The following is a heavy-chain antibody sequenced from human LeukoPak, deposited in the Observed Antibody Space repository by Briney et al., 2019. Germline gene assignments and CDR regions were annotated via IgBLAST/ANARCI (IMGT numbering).Heavy chain of an antibody. Sequence: SETLSLTCTVSGGSISSYYWSWIRQPPGKGLEWIGYIYYSGSTNYNPSLKSRVTISVDTSKNQFPLKLSSVTAADTAVYYCARDLAIFGVVHNDAFDIWGQGTMVTVSS. CDR2: IYYSGST. D-gene: IGHD3-3*01. J-gene: IGHJ3*02. CDR3: ARDLAIFGVVHNDAFDI. CDR1: GGSISSYY. V-gene: IGHV4-59*01.